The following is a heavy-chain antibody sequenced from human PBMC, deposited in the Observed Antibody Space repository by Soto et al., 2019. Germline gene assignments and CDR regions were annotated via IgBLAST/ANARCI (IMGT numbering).Heavy chain of an antibody. CDR3: ARVQNYDFWSGAAASYFDN. J-gene: IGHJ4*02. CDR1: GGATSSYY. D-gene: IGHD3-3*01. CDR2: IYTSGST. Sequence: PSATLSLSCTVSGGATSSYYWSCLRQPAGRGLEWIGRIYTSGSTNYNPSLKSRVTMSLDTSKNQFSLKLSSVTAADTAVYYCARVQNYDFWSGAAASYFDNWGQGTRVTVSS. V-gene: IGHV4-4*07.